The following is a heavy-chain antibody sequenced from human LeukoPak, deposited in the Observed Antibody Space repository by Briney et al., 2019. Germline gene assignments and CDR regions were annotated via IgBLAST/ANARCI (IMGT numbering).Heavy chain of an antibody. J-gene: IGHJ4*02. CDR3: ATGYSSGWYGRLDY. V-gene: IGHV3-30*02. CDR2: IRYDGSNK. Sequence: GGSLRLPCAASGFTFSSYAMSWVRQAPGKGLEWVAFIRYDGSNKYYADSVKARFTLSRDNSKNTMYLQMNTLRAEDTAVYYCATGYSSGWYGRLDYWGQGTLVTVSS. D-gene: IGHD6-19*01. CDR1: GFTFSSYA.